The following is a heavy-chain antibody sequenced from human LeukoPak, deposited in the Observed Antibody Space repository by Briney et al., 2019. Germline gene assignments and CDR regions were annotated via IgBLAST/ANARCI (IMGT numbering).Heavy chain of an antibody. CDR1: GYSISSGYY. CDR2: IYHSGST. D-gene: IGHD5-24*01. V-gene: IGHV4-38-2*02. CDR3: ARERLFVEMAYTRYFGY. Sequence: SETLSLTCTVSGYSISSGYYWGWIRQPPGKGLEWIGCIYHSGSTYYNPSLKSRVTISVDTSKNQFSLKLSSVTAADTAVYYCARERLFVEMAYTRYFGYWGQGTLVTVSS. J-gene: IGHJ4*02.